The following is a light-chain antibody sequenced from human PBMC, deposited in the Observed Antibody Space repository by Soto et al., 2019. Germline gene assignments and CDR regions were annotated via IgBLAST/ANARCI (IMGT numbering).Light chain of an antibody. CDR2: AAS. J-gene: IGKJ2*01. CDR1: QGISSY. V-gene: IGKV1-9*01. CDR3: QQLNSYPPYT. Sequence: IQLTQSPSSLSASVGDRVTITCRASQGISSYLAWYQQKPGKAPKLLIYAASTLQSGVPSRFSGSGSGTAFTISISSLQPDDFATYYCQQLNSYPPYTFGQGTKLEIK.